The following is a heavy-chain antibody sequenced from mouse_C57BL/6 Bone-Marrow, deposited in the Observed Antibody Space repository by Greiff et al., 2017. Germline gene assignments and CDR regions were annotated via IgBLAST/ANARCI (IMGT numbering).Heavy chain of an antibody. Sequence: VQLQQSGAELVRPGASVKLSCTASGFNIKDDYMHWVKQRPEQGLEWIGWIDPENGDTDYASKFQGKATITADTSSNTAYLQLSSLTSEDTAVYYCTTGLRSYFDYWGQGTTLTVSS. CDR2: IDPENGDT. D-gene: IGHD1-1*01. J-gene: IGHJ2*01. CDR1: GFNIKDDY. V-gene: IGHV14-4*01. CDR3: TTGLRSYFDY.